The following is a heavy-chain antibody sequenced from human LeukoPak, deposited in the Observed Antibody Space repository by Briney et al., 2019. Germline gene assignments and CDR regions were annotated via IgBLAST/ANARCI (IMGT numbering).Heavy chain of an antibody. CDR2: IYYSGNT. J-gene: IGHJ5*02. V-gene: IGHV4-59*01. CDR3: ARGITIFGVVENWFDP. Sequence: SETLSLTCTVSGGSISSYYWSWIRQPPGKGLEWIGYIYYSGNTNYNPSLKSRVTISVDTSKNQFSLKLSSVTAADTAVYYCARGITIFGVVENWFDPWGQGTLVTVSS. D-gene: IGHD3-3*01. CDR1: GGSISSYY.